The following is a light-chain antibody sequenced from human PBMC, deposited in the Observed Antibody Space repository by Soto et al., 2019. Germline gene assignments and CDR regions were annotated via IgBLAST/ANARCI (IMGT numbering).Light chain of an antibody. Sequence: QSALIQPASASGSPGQSITISCTGTSRDVGSYNLVSWYQQQPGKAPDLMIYEVTKRPSGVSNRFSGDKSGNTASMTISGLQAEDAADQNCCAYAHAGSGTVVFDGGTKLTVL. J-gene: IGLJ3*02. CDR3: CAYAHAGSGTVV. CDR1: SRDVGSYNL. CDR2: EVT. V-gene: IGLV2-23*02.